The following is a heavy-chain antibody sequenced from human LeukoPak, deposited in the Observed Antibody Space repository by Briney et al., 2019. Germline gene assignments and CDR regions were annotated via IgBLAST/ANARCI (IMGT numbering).Heavy chain of an antibody. J-gene: IGHJ4*02. CDR1: GFTFSSYE. V-gene: IGHV3-48*03. CDR2: ISSSGSTI. D-gene: IGHD3-16*02. CDR3: ASAFIRYRFDY. Sequence: GGSLRLSCAASGFTFSSYEMNWVRQAPGKGLEWVSYISSSGSTIYYADSVKGRFTISRDNAKNSLYLQMNGLRAEDTAVYYCASAFIRYRFDYWGQGTLVTVSS.